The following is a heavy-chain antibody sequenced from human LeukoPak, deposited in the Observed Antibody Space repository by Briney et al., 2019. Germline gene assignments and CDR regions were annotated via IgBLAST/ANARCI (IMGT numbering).Heavy chain of an antibody. J-gene: IGHJ4*02. CDR3: ARDRITTSEIDY. V-gene: IGHV3-48*03. CDR1: GFTVSSSY. Sequence: GGSLRLSCAASGFTVSSSYMNWVRQAPGKGLEWVSYISSSGSTIYYADSVKGRFTISRDNAKNSLYLQMNSLRAEDTAVYYCARDRITTSEIDYWGQGTLVTVSS. D-gene: IGHD4-11*01. CDR2: ISSSGSTI.